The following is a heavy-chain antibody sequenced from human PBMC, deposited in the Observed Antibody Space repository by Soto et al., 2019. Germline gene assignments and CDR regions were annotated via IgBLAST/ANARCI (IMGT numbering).Heavy chain of an antibody. CDR2: IRSKANSYAT. D-gene: IGHD5-12*01. CDR3: TLTSGYDITDAFDI. CDR1: GFTFSGSG. J-gene: IGHJ3*02. V-gene: IGHV3-73*01. Sequence: GGSLRLSCAASGFTFSGSGMHWVRQASGKGLEWVGRIRSKANSYATAYAASVKGRFTISRDDSKNTAYLQMNSLKTEDTAVYYCTLTSGYDITDAFDIWGQGTMVTVSS.